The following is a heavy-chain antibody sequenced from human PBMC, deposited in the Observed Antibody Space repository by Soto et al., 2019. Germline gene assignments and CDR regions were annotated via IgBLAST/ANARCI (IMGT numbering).Heavy chain of an antibody. Sequence: ASVKVSCKASGYTFTGYYMHWVRQAPGQGLEWMGWINPNSGGTNYAQKFQGRVTMTRDTSISTAYMELSRLRSDDTAVYYCARDRGTIAARPVYYYGMDVWGQGTTVT. V-gene: IGHV1-2*02. CDR3: ARDRGTIAARPVYYYGMDV. D-gene: IGHD6-6*01. J-gene: IGHJ6*02. CDR2: INPNSGGT. CDR1: GYTFTGYY.